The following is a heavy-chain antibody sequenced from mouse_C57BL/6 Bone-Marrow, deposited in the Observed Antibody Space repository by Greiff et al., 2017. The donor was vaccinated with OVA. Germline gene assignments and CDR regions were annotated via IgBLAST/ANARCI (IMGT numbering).Heavy chain of an antibody. J-gene: IGHJ2*01. Sequence: EVMLVESGGDLVKPGGSLKLSCAASGFTFSSYGMSWVRQTPDKRLEWVATISSGGSYTYYPDSVKGRFTISRDNAKSTLYLQMSSLKSEDTAMYYCARQAYYGSSYYFDYWGQGTTLTVSS. CDR2: ISSGGSYT. D-gene: IGHD1-1*01. CDR3: ARQAYYGSSYYFDY. V-gene: IGHV5-6*01. CDR1: GFTFSSYG.